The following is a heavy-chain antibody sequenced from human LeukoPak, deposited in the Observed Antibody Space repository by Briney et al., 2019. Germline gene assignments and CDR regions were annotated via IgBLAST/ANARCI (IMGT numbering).Heavy chain of an antibody. CDR2: INPSGGST. CDR3: ARAGRGSSGYYYTGAFDM. Sequence: ASVKVSCKTSGYSFTSYYIHWVRQAPGQGLEWMGMINPSGGSTNYAQKFQGRVTITADKSTSTAYMELSSLRSEDTAVYYCARAGRGSSGYYYTGAFDMWGQGTMVTVSS. J-gene: IGHJ3*02. D-gene: IGHD3-22*01. CDR1: GYSFTSYY. V-gene: IGHV1-46*01.